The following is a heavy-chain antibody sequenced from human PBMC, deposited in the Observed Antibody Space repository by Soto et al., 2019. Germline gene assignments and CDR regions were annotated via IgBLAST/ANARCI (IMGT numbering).Heavy chain of an antibody. CDR2: ISAYNGNT. CDR3: ARDHLRYCSSTSCYGGGWFDP. D-gene: IGHD2-2*01. Sequence: ASVKVSCKASGYTFTSYGISWVRQAPGQGLEWMGWISAYNGNTNYAQKLQGRVTMTTDTSTSTAYMELRSLRSDDTAVYYCARDHLRYCSSTSCYGGGWFDPWGQGTLVTVSS. V-gene: IGHV1-18*01. J-gene: IGHJ5*02. CDR1: GYTFTSYG.